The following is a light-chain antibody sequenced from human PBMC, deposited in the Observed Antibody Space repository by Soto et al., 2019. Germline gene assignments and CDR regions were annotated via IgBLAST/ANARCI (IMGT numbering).Light chain of an antibody. CDR1: QSISYY. J-gene: IGKJ1*01. Sequence: DIQMTQSPSTLSASIGDRVTITCRASQSISYYLAWYQQKPGKAPNLLIYKASSLESGVPSRFSGSGSGTEFTLTVSSLQPDDFATYYCQQYNSFPWTFGHGTKVEIK. CDR3: QQYNSFPWT. V-gene: IGKV1-5*03. CDR2: KAS.